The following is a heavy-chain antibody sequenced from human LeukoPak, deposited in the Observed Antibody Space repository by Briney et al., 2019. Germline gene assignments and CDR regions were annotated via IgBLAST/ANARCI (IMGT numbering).Heavy chain of an antibody. CDR2: IYSSGST. Sequence: SETLSLACTVSGGSINSYHWSWIRQPAGKGLEWIGRIYSSGSTNYNPSLKSRVSMSVDTSKNQFSLKLTSVTAADTAVYYCARGGKATVVTMWGQGILVTVSS. CDR1: GGSINSYH. CDR3: ARGGKATVVTM. J-gene: IGHJ4*02. D-gene: IGHD4-23*01. V-gene: IGHV4-4*07.